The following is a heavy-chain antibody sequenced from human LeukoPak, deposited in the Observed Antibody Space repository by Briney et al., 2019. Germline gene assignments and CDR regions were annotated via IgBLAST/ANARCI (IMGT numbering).Heavy chain of an antibody. CDR2: INPSGGST. CDR3: ARDKSYCSGGSCYSRRCFDY. D-gene: IGHD2-15*01. V-gene: IGHV1-46*01. Sequence: ASVKVSCKASGYTFTSYYMHWVRQAPGQGLEWMGIINPSGGSTSYAQKFQGRVTMTRDTSTSTVYMELSSLRSEDTAVYYCARDKSYCSGGSCYSRRCFDYWGQGTLVTVSS. J-gene: IGHJ4*02. CDR1: GYTFTSYY.